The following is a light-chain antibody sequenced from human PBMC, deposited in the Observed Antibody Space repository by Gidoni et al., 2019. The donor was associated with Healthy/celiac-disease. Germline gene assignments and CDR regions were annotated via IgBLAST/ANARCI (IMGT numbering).Light chain of an antibody. CDR1: STNIGSNT. J-gene: IGLJ2*01. CDR3: AAWDDSLNGVV. Sequence: QSVLTQPPSASGTPGQRVTISCSGSSTNIGSNTVNWYPQLPGTAPKLLIYSKNQRPSGVPDRFSGSKSGTSASLAISGLQSEDEADYYCAAWDDSLNGVVFGGGTKLTVL. CDR2: SKN. V-gene: IGLV1-44*01.